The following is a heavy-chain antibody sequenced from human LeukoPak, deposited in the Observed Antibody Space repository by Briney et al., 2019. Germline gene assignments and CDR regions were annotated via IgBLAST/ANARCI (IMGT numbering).Heavy chain of an antibody. J-gene: IGHJ4*02. D-gene: IGHD2-2*01. Sequence: SETLSLTCTVSGDSISSSSYYWGWIRQPPGKGLEWIGSIYYSGSTYYNPSLKSRVTISVDTSKNQFSLKLSSVTAADTAVYYCARGYCSSTSCYVEYWGQGTLVTVSS. CDR1: GDSISSSSYY. CDR3: ARGYCSSTSCYVEY. CDR2: IYYSGST. V-gene: IGHV4-39*07.